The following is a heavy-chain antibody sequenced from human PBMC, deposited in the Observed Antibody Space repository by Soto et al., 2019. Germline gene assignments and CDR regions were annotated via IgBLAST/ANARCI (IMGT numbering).Heavy chain of an antibody. CDR1: GVSISSNYY. V-gene: IGHV4-4*02. CDR2: MSHIGSV. Sequence: QVLLQESGPGLVQPSGTLSLSCVVSGVSISSNYYWGWVRQSPGKGLEWLGDMSHIGSVNYNPSRKRRVSISMDRYQNPCSLKLNSVTAADTAVYYCARSFGWYAIDYWGQGSLVVVSS. J-gene: IGHJ4*02. D-gene: IGHD6-19*01. CDR3: ARSFGWYAIDY.